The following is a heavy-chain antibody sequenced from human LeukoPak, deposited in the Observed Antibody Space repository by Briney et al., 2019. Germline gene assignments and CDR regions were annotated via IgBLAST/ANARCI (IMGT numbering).Heavy chain of an antibody. Sequence: PSETLSLTCTVSSGSITSYYWSWIRQPPGKGLEYIGHIYYTGTTDYNPSLKSRVTMSVDTSKNQFSLRLISVTASDTAVCFCAGAPNRHFFDYWGHGTLVAVSS. J-gene: IGHJ4*01. V-gene: IGHV4-59*01. CDR2: IYYTGTT. CDR1: SGSITSYY. CDR3: AGAPNRHFFDY.